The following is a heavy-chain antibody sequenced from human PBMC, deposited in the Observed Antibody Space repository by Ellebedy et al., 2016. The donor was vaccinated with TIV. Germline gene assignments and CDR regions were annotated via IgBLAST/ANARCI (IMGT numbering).Heavy chain of an antibody. CDR2: IYYSGST. Sequence: MPSETLSLTCTVSGGSISSGDHYWSWIRQPPGKGLERIGYIYYSGSTYYNPSLKSRVTISVDTSKNQFSLKLSSVTAADTAVFYCAREISYYYGMDVWGQGTTVTVSS. J-gene: IGHJ6*02. V-gene: IGHV4-30-4*01. CDR3: AREISYYYGMDV. CDR1: GGSISSGDHY. D-gene: IGHD3-3*01.